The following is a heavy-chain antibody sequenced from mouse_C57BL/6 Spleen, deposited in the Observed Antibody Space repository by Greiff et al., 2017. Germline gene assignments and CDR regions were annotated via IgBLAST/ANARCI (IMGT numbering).Heavy chain of an antibody. CDR2: ISSGGSYT. V-gene: IGHV5-6*01. CDR1: GFTFSSYG. Sequence: EVKLMESGGDLVKPGGSLKLSCAASGFTFSSYGMSWVRQTPDKRLEWVATISSGGSYTYYPDSVKGRFTISRDNAKNTLYLQMSSLKSEDTAMYYCARPDGYYFDYWVQGTTLTVSS. D-gene: IGHD2-3*01. J-gene: IGHJ2*01. CDR3: ARPDGYYFDY.